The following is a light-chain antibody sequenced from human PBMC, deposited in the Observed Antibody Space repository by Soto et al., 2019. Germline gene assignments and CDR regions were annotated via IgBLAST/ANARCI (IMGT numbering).Light chain of an antibody. CDR3: QSYDSSLSGVV. Sequence: QSVLTQPPSVSGAPGQRVTISCTGSSSNIGAGYDVYWYQQLPGTAPKRLIYGNNNRPSGVPDRFSGSKSGTSASLAITGLQAEDEADYYCQSYDSSLSGVVFGGGTKLTVL. V-gene: IGLV1-40*01. CDR2: GNN. CDR1: SSNIGAGYD. J-gene: IGLJ2*01.